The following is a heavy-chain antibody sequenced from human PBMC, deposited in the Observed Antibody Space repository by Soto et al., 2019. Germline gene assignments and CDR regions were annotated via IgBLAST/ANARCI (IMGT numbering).Heavy chain of an antibody. J-gene: IGHJ4*02. CDR2: IYWNDDK. CDR1: GFSLSTSGVG. CDR3: ARRYSSSWSRYFDY. D-gene: IGHD6-13*01. Sequence: QITLKESGPTLVKPTQTLTLTCTFSGFSLSTSGVGVGWIRQPPGKALEWLALIYWNDDKRYSPSLKSRLTITKDTSKNQVVLTMTNTDPVDTATYYCARRYSSSWSRYFDYWGQGTLVTVSS. V-gene: IGHV2-5*01.